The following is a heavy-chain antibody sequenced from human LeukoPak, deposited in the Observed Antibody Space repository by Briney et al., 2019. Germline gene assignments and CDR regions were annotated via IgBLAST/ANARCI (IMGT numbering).Heavy chain of an antibody. CDR3: ARSQNYYGSGDY. Sequence: PSETLPLTCTVSGDSVSNGNYYWSWLRQPPGKALEWIGYIYYTGKTYYNPSPEGRVTILVDASRNHFSVKLSSVTAADTAVYYCARSQNYYGSGDYWSQGTLVTVSS. CDR2: IYYTGKT. CDR1: GDSVSNGNYY. D-gene: IGHD3-10*01. V-gene: IGHV4-61*03. J-gene: IGHJ4*02.